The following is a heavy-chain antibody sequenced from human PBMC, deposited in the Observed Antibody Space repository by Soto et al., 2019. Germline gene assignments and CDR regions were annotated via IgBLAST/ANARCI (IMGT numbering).Heavy chain of an antibody. V-gene: IGHV3-33*01. D-gene: IGHD3-9*01. J-gene: IGHJ3*02. Sequence: RLSSAAAGLTFRDYCMHWARKATGKGLEWVAVIWYDGSNKYYADSVKGRFTISRDNSKNTLYLQMNSLRAEDTAVYYCARDARYFDWLWEPGAFDIWGQGTMVTVSS. CDR2: IWYDGSNK. CDR3: ARDARYFDWLWEPGAFDI. CDR1: GLTFRDYC.